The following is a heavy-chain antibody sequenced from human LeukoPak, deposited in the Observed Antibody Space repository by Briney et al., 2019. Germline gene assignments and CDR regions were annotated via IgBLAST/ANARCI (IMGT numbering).Heavy chain of an antibody. D-gene: IGHD1-26*01. J-gene: IGHJ4*02. CDR2: INHNGNVN. V-gene: IGHV3-7*03. CDR3: AKSPSGSPGVFDY. CDR1: GFTFSSYW. Sequence: PGGSLRLSCAASGFTFSSYWMNWARQAPGKGLEWVASINHNGNVNYYVDSVKGRFTISRDNAKNSLYLQMNSLRAEDTAVYYCAKSPSGSPGVFDYWGQGTLVTVSS.